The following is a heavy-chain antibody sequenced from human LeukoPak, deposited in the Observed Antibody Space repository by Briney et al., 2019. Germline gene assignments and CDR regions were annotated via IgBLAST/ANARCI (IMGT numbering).Heavy chain of an antibody. CDR1: GYSISSGYY. CDR3: ARRAGGATPYYYYYYMDV. Sequence: SETLSLTCTVSGYSISSGYYWGWIRQPPGKGLEWIGYIYYSGSTNYNPSLKSRVTISVDTSKNQFSLKLSSVTAADTAVYYCARRAGGATPYYYYYYMDVWGKGTTVTISS. J-gene: IGHJ6*03. CDR2: IYYSGST. V-gene: IGHV4-61*01. D-gene: IGHD1-26*01.